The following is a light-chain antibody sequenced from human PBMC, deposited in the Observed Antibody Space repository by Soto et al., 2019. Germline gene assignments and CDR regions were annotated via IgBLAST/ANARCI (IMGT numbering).Light chain of an antibody. Sequence: DIQMTQSPSTLSASVGDRVTITCRASQSISGWLAWYQQIPGKAPKLLIYKASTLKSGVPSRFSGSGSGTEFTLTISSLQPDDFATYYCQHYNSYSEAFGQGTKVDIK. CDR2: KAS. J-gene: IGKJ1*01. CDR1: QSISGW. V-gene: IGKV1-5*03. CDR3: QHYNSYSEA.